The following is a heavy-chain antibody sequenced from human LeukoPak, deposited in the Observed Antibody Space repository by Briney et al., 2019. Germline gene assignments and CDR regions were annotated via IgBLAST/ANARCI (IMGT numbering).Heavy chain of an antibody. J-gene: IGHJ3*02. D-gene: IGHD1-26*01. CDR1: GFTFSSYW. Sequence: GGSLRLSCAASGFTFSSYWMNWARQAPGKGLEWVASINHNGNVNYYVDSVKGRFTISRDNAKNSLYLQMNSLRAEDTAVYYCASGSGSYYEEAFDIWGRGTMVTVSS. V-gene: IGHV3-7*01. CDR2: INHNGNVN. CDR3: ASGSGSYYEEAFDI.